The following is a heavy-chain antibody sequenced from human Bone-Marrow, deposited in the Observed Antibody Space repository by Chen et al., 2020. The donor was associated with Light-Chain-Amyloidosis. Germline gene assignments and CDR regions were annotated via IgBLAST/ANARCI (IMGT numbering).Heavy chain of an antibody. CDR3: ASTVTSKLPVFEH. D-gene: IGHD4-17*01. CDR1: RFSINTVGIG. V-gene: IGHV2-5*01. CDR2: IYWNDSQ. J-gene: IGHJ4*02. Sequence: LTFKESGPTLVKPTETLTITCTFSRFSINTVGIGVCWVRQPPGKALEWLTLIYWNDSQRYSPSLRNRITITKDASKNQVVLTMTDLDHVDTATYYCASTVTSKLPVFEHWGQGALVSVSS.